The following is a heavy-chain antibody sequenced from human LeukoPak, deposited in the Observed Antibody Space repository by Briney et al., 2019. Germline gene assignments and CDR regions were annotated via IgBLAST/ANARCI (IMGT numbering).Heavy chain of an antibody. J-gene: IGHJ5*02. D-gene: IGHD4/OR15-4a*01. CDR2: IYYSGST. V-gene: IGHV4-59*01. CDR1: GRPINSYH. Sequence: SETLSLTCKVSGRPINSYHWNWIRQPPGKGLEWIGYIYYSGSTNYNPSLKSRVTISIDTSKDQFSLKLNSVTAADTAVYYCAREVSDYGGNWFDPWGQGTLVTVSS. CDR3: AREVSDYGGNWFDP.